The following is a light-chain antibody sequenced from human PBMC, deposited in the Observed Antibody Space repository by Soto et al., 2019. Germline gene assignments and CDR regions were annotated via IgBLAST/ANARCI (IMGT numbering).Light chain of an antibody. CDR3: FSYAGSSLWV. Sequence: QSAPTQPASVSGSPGQSITISCTGTSSDVGSYNLVSWYQQHPGKAPKLMIYEGSKRPSGVSNRFSGSKSGNTASLTISGLQAEDEADYHCFSYAGSSLWVFGGGTKLTVL. J-gene: IGLJ3*02. V-gene: IGLV2-23*01. CDR2: EGS. CDR1: SSDVGSYNL.